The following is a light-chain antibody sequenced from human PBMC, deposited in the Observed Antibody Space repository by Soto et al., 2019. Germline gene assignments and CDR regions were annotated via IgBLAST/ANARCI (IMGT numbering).Light chain of an antibody. V-gene: IGKV1-5*03. J-gene: IGKJ1*01. Sequence: DIQLTQSPSTLSASVGDRVTITCRASQSISVWLTWYQQKPGKAPKFLIYKASNLESGVPSRFSGSGSGTDFTLTISTLQPDDFATYHCQYYDNYSWTFGQGTKVEIK. CDR1: QSISVW. CDR3: QYYDNYSWT. CDR2: KAS.